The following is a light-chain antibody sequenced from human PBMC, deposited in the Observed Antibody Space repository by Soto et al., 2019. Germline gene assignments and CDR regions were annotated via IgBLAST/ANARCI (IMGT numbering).Light chain of an antibody. CDR3: SSYAGSDNYV. Sequence: QSVLTQPPSASGSPGQSVTISCSGTSSDTGDYNYVSWYQQHPGKAPKLMIYEVSMRPSGVPDRFSGSKSGNTASLTVSGLQAEDEADYYCSSYAGSDNYVFGTRTKVTVL. CDR2: EVS. J-gene: IGLJ1*01. V-gene: IGLV2-8*01. CDR1: SSDTGDYNY.